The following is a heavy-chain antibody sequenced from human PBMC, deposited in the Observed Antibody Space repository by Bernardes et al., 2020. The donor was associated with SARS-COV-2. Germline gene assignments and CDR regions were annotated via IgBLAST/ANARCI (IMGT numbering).Heavy chain of an antibody. CDR2: IYPSYSDA. CDR3: ARRYGSGSLGMDV. D-gene: IGHD3-10*01. Sequence: GESLKISCKGSGYIVTSYWIVWVPQMPGKGLEWMGIIYPSYSDARYSASFQGQVTISVDKAINTASLQWSSLKASDTATYYCARRYGSGSLGMDVWGQGTTVTVS. J-gene: IGHJ6*02. CDR1: GYIVTSYW. V-gene: IGHV5-51*01.